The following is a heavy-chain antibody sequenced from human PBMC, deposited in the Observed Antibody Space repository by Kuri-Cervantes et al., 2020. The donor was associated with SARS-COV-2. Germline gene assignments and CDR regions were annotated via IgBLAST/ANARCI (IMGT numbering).Heavy chain of an antibody. CDR3: ARHRWFDP. CDR1: GGSISSNW. J-gene: IGHJ5*02. CDR2: IYHSGST. Sequence: GSLRLSCVVSGGSISSNWWTWVRHPPGKGLEWIGEIYHSGSTNYSPSLGGRATISLDKSKNQFSLKLSSVTAADTAVYYCARHRWFDPWGQGTLVTVSS. V-gene: IGHV4-4*02. D-gene: IGHD1-14*01.